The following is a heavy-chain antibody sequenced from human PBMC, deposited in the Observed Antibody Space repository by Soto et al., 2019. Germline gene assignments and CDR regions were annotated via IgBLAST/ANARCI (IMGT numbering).Heavy chain of an antibody. D-gene: IGHD2-2*01. Sequence: QVQLQESGPGRVKPSETLSLTCTVSGDSVRSGSFYWSWIRQPPGKGLEWIGYIYYTGRTSYNPSLKSRVTISIDPSKNHFAQNLTSVTAADTAIYYCARDSTAFVFDYWGQGALVTVSS. CDR2: IYYTGRT. V-gene: IGHV4-61*03. CDR1: GDSVRSGSFY. CDR3: ARDSTAFVFDY. J-gene: IGHJ4*02.